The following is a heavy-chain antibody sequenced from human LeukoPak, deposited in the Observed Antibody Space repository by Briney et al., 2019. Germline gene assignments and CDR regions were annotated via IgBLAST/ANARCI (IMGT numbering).Heavy chain of an antibody. J-gene: IGHJ4*02. CDR1: GFTFTDYA. V-gene: IGHV3-23*01. CDR3: ARDMGVGATTSYFDY. CDR2: ISPTAGSA. D-gene: IGHD1-26*01. Sequence: GGSLRLSCAASGFTFTDYAMSWVRQAPGRGLEWVSSISPTAGSAYYADSVKGRFTISRDNAKNSLYLQMNSLRAEDTAVYYCARDMGVGATTSYFDYWGQGTLVTVSS.